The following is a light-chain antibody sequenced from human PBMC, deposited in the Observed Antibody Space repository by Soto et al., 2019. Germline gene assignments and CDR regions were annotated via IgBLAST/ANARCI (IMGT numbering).Light chain of an antibody. J-gene: IGKJ1*01. CDR3: HQRQSWPRT. Sequence: DIVMTQSPATLSVSPGERVTLSCRASQYINTRLAWYQHRPGQAPRLLIYQTSIRAAGIPARFSASGSGTDFTLTISDVQPEDFALYYCHQRQSWPRTFGQGTKVDI. CDR1: QYINTR. CDR2: QTS. V-gene: IGKV3D-15*03.